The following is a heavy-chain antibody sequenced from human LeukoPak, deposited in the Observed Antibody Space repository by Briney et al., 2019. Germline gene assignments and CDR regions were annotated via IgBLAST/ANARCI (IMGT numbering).Heavy chain of an antibody. CDR2: ISSSSSTV. V-gene: IGHV3-48*01. CDR3: ARVGYCSSTTCYLSDAFDI. CDR1: GFTFSSYS. D-gene: IGHD2-2*01. Sequence: GGSLRLSCAASGFTFSSYSMNWVRQAPGKGLEWVSYISSSSSTVYYADSVKGRFTISRDKAKKSLYLQVNSPRAEDTAVYYCARVGYCSSTTCYLSDAFDIWGQGTMVTVSS. J-gene: IGHJ3*02.